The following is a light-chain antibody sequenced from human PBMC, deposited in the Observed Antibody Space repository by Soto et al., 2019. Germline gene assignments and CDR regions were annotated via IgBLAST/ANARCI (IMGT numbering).Light chain of an antibody. CDR3: MQALQTPWT. CDR1: QSLLHSNGYNY. CDR2: FGS. J-gene: IGKJ1*01. V-gene: IGKV2-28*01. Sequence: DFVMTQSPLSLLVTPGGPASISCRSSQSLLHSNGYNYLDWYLQKAGQSPQLLIYFGSNRASGVPDRLSGSGSGTDFTLKISRVEAEDVGFYYCMQALQTPWTFGQGTKVEIK.